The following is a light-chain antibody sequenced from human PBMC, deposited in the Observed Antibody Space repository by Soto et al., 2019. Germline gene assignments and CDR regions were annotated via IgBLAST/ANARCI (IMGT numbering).Light chain of an antibody. J-gene: IGLJ1*01. Sequence: QSALTQPASVSGSPGQSITISCTGTSSDVCGYNYVSWYQQHPGKAPKLMIYEVSNRTSWVSNRFSGSKSGNTASLTISGLQAEDEADYYCSSYTRSSTPYVLGTGTKLTFL. CDR2: EVS. CDR1: SSDVCGYNY. CDR3: SSYTRSSTPYV. V-gene: IGLV2-14*01.